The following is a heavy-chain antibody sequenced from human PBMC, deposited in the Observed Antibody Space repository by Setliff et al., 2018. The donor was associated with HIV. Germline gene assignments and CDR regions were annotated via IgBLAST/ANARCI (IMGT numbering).Heavy chain of an antibody. CDR2: INPNSGGT. Sequence: GASVKVSCKASGYTFTGYYMHWVRQAPGQGLERMGWINPNSGGTNYAQKFQGRVTMTRDTSISTAYMELSRLRSDDTAVYYCARVFYSSSWYNGWFDPWGQGTLVTVSS. V-gene: IGHV1-2*02. CDR3: ARVFYSSSWYNGWFDP. J-gene: IGHJ5*02. CDR1: GYTFTGYY. D-gene: IGHD6-13*01.